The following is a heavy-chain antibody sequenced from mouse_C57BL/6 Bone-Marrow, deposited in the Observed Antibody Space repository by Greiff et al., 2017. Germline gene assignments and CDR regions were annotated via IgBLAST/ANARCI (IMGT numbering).Heavy chain of an antibody. CDR2: INPNNGGT. CDR3: ARDYYGSSWYFDY. J-gene: IGHJ2*01. D-gene: IGHD1-1*01. CDR1: GYTFTDYY. V-gene: IGHV1-26*01. Sequence: EVQLQQSGPELVKPGASVKISCTASGYTFTDYYMNWVKPSHGKSLEWIGDINPNNGGTSYNQKLKGKATLTVDKSSSTAYMELRSLTSEDSAVYYCARDYYGSSWYFDYWGQGTILTVSS.